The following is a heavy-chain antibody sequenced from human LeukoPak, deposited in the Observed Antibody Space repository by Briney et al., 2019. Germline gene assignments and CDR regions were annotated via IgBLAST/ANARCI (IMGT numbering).Heavy chain of an antibody. D-gene: IGHD2-15*01. CDR2: IRSSSSTT. V-gene: IGHV3-48*04. CDR1: GFTFSGYS. CDR3: ARDEIGGTWVDQ. J-gene: IGHJ4*02. Sequence: GGSLRLSCAASGFTFSGYSMNWVRQAPGKGLEWVSYIRSSSSTTYYADSVKGRFTISRDNAKNSLYLQMNSLRAEDTAVYYCARDEIGGTWVDQWGQGTLVTVSS.